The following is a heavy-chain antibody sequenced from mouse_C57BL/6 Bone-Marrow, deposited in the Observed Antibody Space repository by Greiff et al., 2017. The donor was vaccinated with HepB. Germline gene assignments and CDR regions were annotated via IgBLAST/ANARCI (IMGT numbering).Heavy chain of an antibody. J-gene: IGHJ2*01. V-gene: IGHV5-6*01. CDR3: ARQRAAQDYFDY. CDR2: ISSGGSYT. D-gene: IGHD3-2*02. CDR1: GFTFSSYG. Sequence: EVMLVESGGDLVKPGGSLKLSCAASGFTFSSYGMSWVRQTPDKRLEWVATISSGGSYTYYPDSVKGRFTISRDNAKNTLYLQMSSLKSEDTAMYYCARQRAAQDYFDYWGQGTTLTVSS.